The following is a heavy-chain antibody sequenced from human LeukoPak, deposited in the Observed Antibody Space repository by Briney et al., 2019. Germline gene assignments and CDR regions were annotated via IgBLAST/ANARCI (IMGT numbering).Heavy chain of an antibody. J-gene: IGHJ6*02. V-gene: IGHV4-59*08. CDR1: GGSISSYY. Sequence: ASETLSLTCTVSGGSISSYYWSWIRQPPGKGLEWIGYIYYSGSTNYNPSLKSRVTISVDTSKNQFSLKLSSVTAADTAVYYCARLEYLSYYYGMDVWGQGTTVTVSS. CDR2: IYYSGST. D-gene: IGHD2/OR15-2a*01. CDR3: ARLEYLSYYYGMDV.